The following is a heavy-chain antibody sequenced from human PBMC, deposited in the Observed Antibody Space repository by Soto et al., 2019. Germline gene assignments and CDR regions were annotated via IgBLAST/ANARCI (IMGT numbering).Heavy chain of an antibody. CDR1: GGSVSSSSYY. CDR2: VYYSGST. D-gene: IGHD3-9*01. CDR3: GRLEGLATNSYYFDY. Sequence: QLQLQESGPGLVKPSETLSLTCTVSGGSVSSSSYYWGWVRQPPGKRLEWIESVYYSGSTYYNPSLESQGTISVDKSKNQFSLNLMSLSAADTAVYYCGRLEGLATNSYYFDYWGQGALVTVSS. V-gene: IGHV4-39*01. J-gene: IGHJ4*02.